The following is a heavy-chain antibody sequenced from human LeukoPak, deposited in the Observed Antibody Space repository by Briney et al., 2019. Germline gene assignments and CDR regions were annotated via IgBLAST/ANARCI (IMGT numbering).Heavy chain of an antibody. CDR2: NTDGSST. D-gene: IGHD5-18*01. Sequence: GGSLRLSCAASGFTFSSYWMHWVRQAPGKGLVWVSRNTDGSSTSYADSVKGRFTISRGNAKNTLYLQMNSLRAEDTAVYYCAREGSYGPNIDYWGRGTLVTVSS. CDR1: GFTFSSYW. J-gene: IGHJ4*02. CDR3: AREGSYGPNIDY. V-gene: IGHV3-74*01.